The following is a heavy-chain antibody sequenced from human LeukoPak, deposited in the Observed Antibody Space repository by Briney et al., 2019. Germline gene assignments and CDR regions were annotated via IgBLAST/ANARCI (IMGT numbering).Heavy chain of an antibody. J-gene: IGHJ4*02. CDR2: ISSSAGTI. Sequence: GGSLRLSCAASGFTFSSSEMNWVRQAPGKGLEWVSYISSSAGTIYSADSVKGRFTISRDNARNSLFLQMNSLRAEDTAVYFCATGGKSGYDWKGPWAYWSQGTLVTVSS. V-gene: IGHV3-48*03. CDR3: ATGGKSGYDWKGPWAY. CDR1: GFTFSSSE. D-gene: IGHD5-12*01.